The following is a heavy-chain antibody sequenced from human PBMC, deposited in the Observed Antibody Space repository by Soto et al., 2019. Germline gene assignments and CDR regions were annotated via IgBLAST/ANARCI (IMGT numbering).Heavy chain of an antibody. CDR3: ATTDARGYSYGSRDY. CDR2: IYYTGST. Sequence: SETLSVTCTVSGGSISSGDYYWSWIRQPPGKGLEWIGYIYYTGSTYYNPSLKNRLTISVDMSKNQFSLKLSSVTAADTAVYYCATTDARGYSYGSRDYWGQGTLVTVSS. V-gene: IGHV4-30-4*01. J-gene: IGHJ4*02. D-gene: IGHD5-18*01. CDR1: GGSISSGDYY.